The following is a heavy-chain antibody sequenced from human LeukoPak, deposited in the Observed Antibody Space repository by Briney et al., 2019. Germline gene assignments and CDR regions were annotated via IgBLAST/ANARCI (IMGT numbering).Heavy chain of an antibody. CDR2: IYYSGST. CDR1: GGSISSYY. D-gene: IGHD3-10*01. CDR3: ARAEYYFDY. Sequence: PSETLSLTCTVSGGSISSYYWSWIRQLPGKGLEWIGYIYYSGSTNYNPSLKSRVTISVDTSKNQFSLKLSSVTAADTAVYYCARAEYYFDYWGQGTLVTVSS. J-gene: IGHJ4*02. V-gene: IGHV4-59*01.